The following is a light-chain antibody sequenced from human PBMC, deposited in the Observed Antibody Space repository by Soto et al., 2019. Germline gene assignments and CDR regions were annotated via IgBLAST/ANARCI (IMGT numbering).Light chain of an antibody. J-gene: IGKJ3*01. CDR3: QQYGNRPFT. CDR1: QDISKF. V-gene: IGKV1-33*01. CDR2: DAS. Sequence: DIHMTQSPSSLSASVGDRVSFTCQASQDISKFLNWYQHKPGQAPSLLIYDASKSQFGVPSRFSGSGSGTDFTFTISSLQPEDNATYYCQQYGNRPFTFGPGTKVDNK.